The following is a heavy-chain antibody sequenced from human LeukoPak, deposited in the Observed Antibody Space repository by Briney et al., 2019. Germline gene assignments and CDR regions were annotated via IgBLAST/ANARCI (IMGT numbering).Heavy chain of an antibody. Sequence: SETLSLTCTVSGGSISSGGYYWRWVRQHPVKGLEWIGYIYFSGYTYYNPSLKSRVTMSVDTSKNQFSLKLSSVTAADTAIYYCARENPSGYYNRPIDYWGQGTLVTVSS. D-gene: IGHD3-22*01. CDR1: GGSISSGGYY. V-gene: IGHV4-31*03. J-gene: IGHJ4*02. CDR3: ARENPSGYYNRPIDY. CDR2: IYFSGYT.